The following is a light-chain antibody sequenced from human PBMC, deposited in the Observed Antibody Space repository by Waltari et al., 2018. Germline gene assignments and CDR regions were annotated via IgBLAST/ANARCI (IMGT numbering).Light chain of an antibody. CDR2: DAS. J-gene: IGKJ1*01. CDR3: QKYVSLPAT. CDR1: QSVGKY. V-gene: IGKV3-20*01. Sequence: SCRASQSVGKYLAWYQQKPGQAPRLLIYDASSRANGIPDRFSGSGSGTDFSLTISRLEPEDFAVYYCQKYVSLPATFGQGTRVEVK.